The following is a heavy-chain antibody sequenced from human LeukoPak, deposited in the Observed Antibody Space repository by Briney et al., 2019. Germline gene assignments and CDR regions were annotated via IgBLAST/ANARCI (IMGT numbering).Heavy chain of an antibody. CDR1: GGTFSSYA. D-gene: IGHD1-26*01. J-gene: IGHJ6*02. CDR3: ASREGVLPYYYYGMDI. Sequence: SVKVSCKAAGGTFSSYAISWVRQAPGQGIEWMGWIIPIFGTANYAQKFQGRVTITADESTSTAYMELSSLRSEDTAVYYCASREGVLPYYYYGMDIWGQGITVTVSS. V-gene: IGHV1-69*13. CDR2: IIPIFGTA.